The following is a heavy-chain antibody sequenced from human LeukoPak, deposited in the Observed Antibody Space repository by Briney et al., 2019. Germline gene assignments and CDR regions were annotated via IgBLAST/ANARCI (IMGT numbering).Heavy chain of an antibody. Sequence: GGSLRLSCATSGFTFSGYGMNWVRQAPGKGLEWVSYISSSTSFIYYADSMKGRFIVSRDNAKNALYLQMNSLRAEDTAVYYCARESQWLGRRAEFEFWGQGTLVTVSS. CDR3: ARESQWLGRRAEFEF. V-gene: IGHV3-21*05. J-gene: IGHJ4*02. CDR2: ISSSTSFI. D-gene: IGHD6-19*01. CDR1: GFTFSGYG.